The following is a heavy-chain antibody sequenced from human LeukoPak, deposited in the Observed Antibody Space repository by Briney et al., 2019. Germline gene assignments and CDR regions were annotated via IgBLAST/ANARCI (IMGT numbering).Heavy chain of an antibody. CDR1: GYSFTNYW. J-gene: IGHJ3*02. Sequence: GESLRISCKGSGYSFTNYWISWVRQMPGKGLEWMGKIDPSDSYANYSPSFQGHVTISADKSITTAYLQWGSLKASDTAMYYCARDYYDSSGSDAFDTWGQGTMVTVYS. CDR2: IDPSDSYA. D-gene: IGHD3-22*01. CDR3: ARDYYDSSGSDAFDT. V-gene: IGHV5-10-1*01.